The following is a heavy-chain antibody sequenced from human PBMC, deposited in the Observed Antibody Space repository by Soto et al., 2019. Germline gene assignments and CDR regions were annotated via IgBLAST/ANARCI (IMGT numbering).Heavy chain of an antibody. Sequence: PGESLKISCRGSGFSFTIYFIAWVRQVPGKGLEWMGIIYPTDSDTTYSPSFQGQVTISVDKSINTAYLQWNGLRASDTAMYYCARGVHYWGQGTLVTVSS. CDR3: ARGVHY. V-gene: IGHV5-51*01. J-gene: IGHJ4*02. D-gene: IGHD2-8*01. CDR1: GFSFTIYF. CDR2: IYPTDSDT.